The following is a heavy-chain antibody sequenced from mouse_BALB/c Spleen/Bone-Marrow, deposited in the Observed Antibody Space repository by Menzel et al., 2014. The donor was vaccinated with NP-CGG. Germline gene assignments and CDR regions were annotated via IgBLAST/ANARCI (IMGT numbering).Heavy chain of an antibody. CDR1: GFNIKDYY. V-gene: IGHV14-4*02. CDR3: NEGYGNYGY. Sequence: SGAELVRSGASVKLSCTASGFNIKDYYMHWVKQRPEQGLEWIGWIDPENGDTEYAPKFQGKATMTADTSSNTAYLQLSSLTSEVTAVYYCNEGYGNYGYWGQGTTLTVSS. D-gene: IGHD2-10*02. CDR2: IDPENGDT. J-gene: IGHJ2*01.